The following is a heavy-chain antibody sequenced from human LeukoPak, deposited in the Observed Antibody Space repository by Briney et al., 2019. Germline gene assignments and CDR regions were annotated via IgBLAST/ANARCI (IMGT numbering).Heavy chain of an antibody. Sequence: GGSLRLSCAASGFTFSSYAMSWVRQAPGQGLEWVSAISGSGGSTYYADSVKGRFTISRDNSKNTLYLQMNSLRAKDTAVYYCAKAPVVVPAAIDYWGQGTLVTVSS. V-gene: IGHV3-23*01. CDR3: AKAPVVVPAAIDY. CDR1: GFTFSSYA. D-gene: IGHD2-2*02. J-gene: IGHJ4*02. CDR2: ISGSGGST.